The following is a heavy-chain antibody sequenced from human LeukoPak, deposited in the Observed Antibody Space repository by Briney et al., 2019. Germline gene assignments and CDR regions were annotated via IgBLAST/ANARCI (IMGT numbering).Heavy chain of an antibody. CDR1: GFTFDDYA. Sequence: GGSLRLCCAASGFTFDDYAMHWVRQAPGKGLEWVSGISWNSGSIGYADSVKGRFTISRDNAKNSLYLQMNSLRAEDTALYYCAKDMAPWNDFWSGYPLDYWGQGTLVTVSS. V-gene: IGHV3-9*01. CDR3: AKDMAPWNDFWSGYPLDY. J-gene: IGHJ4*02. D-gene: IGHD3-3*01. CDR2: ISWNSGSI.